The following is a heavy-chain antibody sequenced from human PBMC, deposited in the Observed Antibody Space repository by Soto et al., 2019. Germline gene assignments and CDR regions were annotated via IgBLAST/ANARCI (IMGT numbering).Heavy chain of an antibody. CDR3: TRGPRPSSAGTGAY. CDR1: GFAFDAYW. D-gene: IGHD6-13*01. J-gene: IGHJ4*02. CDR2: IDYDGTTT. Sequence: GGSLRLSCVASGFAFDAYWMHWVGQVPGEGPVWVSRIDYDGTTTTYADSVKGRFTISRDNAKNTLYLQMNSLRAEDTGVYYCTRGPRPSSAGTGAYWGQGTLVTVSS. V-gene: IGHV3-74*01.